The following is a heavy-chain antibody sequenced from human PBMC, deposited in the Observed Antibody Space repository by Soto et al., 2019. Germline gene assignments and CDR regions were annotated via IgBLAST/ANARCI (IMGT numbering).Heavy chain of an antibody. Sequence: SETLSLTCAVYGGSFSDYSWGWIRQPPGKRLEWIGEINHTGYTNYNPSLKSRVTISVDTSKSQFSLNLTSVTAADTAVFYCARGAYSPDAFDIWGQGXLVTV. V-gene: IGHV4-34*01. CDR3: ARGAYSPDAFDI. CDR2: INHTGYT. CDR1: GGSFSDYS. D-gene: IGHD4-4*01. J-gene: IGHJ3*02.